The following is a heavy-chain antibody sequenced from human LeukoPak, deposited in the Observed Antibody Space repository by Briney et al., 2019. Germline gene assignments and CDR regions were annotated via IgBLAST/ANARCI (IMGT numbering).Heavy chain of an antibody. CDR2: ISGSGGST. D-gene: IGHD1-14*01. J-gene: IGHJ6*03. V-gene: IGHV3-23*01. CDR3: AKGGPEGLYYYYMDV. CDR1: GFTFSSYA. Sequence: GGSLRLSCAASGFTFSSYAMSWVSQAPGKGLEWVSAISGSGGSTYYADSVKGRFTISRDNSKNTLYLQMNSLRAEDTAVYYCAKGGPEGLYYYYMDVWGKGTTVTVSS.